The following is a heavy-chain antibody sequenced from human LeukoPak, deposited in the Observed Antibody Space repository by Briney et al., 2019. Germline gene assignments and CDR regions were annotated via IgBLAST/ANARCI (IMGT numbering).Heavy chain of an antibody. D-gene: IGHD7-27*01. Sequence: GESLKISCKGFGYSFTNYWIGWVRQMPGKGLEWMGIIYPGGSDTRYSPSFQDQVTISADKSISTAYLQWSTLKASDTAMYYCASLGLITGDGAFDIWAKGQWSPSLQ. CDR3: ASLGLITGDGAFDI. CDR1: GYSFTNYW. V-gene: IGHV5-51*01. CDR2: IYPGGSDT. J-gene: IGHJ3*02.